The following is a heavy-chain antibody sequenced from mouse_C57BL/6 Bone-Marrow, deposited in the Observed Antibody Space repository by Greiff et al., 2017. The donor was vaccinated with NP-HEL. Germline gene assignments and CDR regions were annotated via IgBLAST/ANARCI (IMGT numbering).Heavy chain of an antibody. CDR3: LVGLGRGWYFDV. Sequence: EVQLQQSGPELVKPGASVKIPCKASGYTFTDYNMDWVKQSHGKSLEWIGDINPNNGGTIYNQKFKGKATLTVDKSSSTAYMELSSLTSEDTAVYYCLVGLGRGWYFDVWGTGTTVTVSS. D-gene: IGHD4-1*01. CDR1: GYTFTDYN. V-gene: IGHV1-18*01. J-gene: IGHJ1*03. CDR2: INPNNGGT.